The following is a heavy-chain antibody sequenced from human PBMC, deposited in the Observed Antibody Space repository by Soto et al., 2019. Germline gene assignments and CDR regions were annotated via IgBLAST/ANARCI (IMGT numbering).Heavy chain of an antibody. CDR1: GFTFTRYS. CDR3: ARESEDLTSNFDY. J-gene: IGHJ4*02. CDR2: ISSTTNYL. V-gene: IGHV3-21*04. Sequence: GGSLKLSCAAPGFTFTRYSMNWVRQAPGKGVGWVSSISSTTNYLFYGDSMQGRFTISRDNAKNSLYLEMNRLRAEDKAGDYLARESEDLTSNFDYWGQGTLVTVSS.